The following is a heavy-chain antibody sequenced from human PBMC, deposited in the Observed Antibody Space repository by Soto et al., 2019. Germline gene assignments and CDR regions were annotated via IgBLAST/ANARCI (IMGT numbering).Heavy chain of an antibody. D-gene: IGHD2-2*01. V-gene: IGHV1-69*02. CDR2: IIPILGIA. J-gene: IGHJ4*02. CDR1: GGTFSSYT. Sequence: QVQLVQSGAEVKKPGSSVKVSCKASGGTFSSYTISWVRQAPGQGLEWMGRIIPILGIANYAQKFQGRVTSTADKSTSTAYMELSSLRSEDTAVYYCAGWICSSTSCYAGDYWGQGTLVTVSS. CDR3: AGWICSSTSCYAGDY.